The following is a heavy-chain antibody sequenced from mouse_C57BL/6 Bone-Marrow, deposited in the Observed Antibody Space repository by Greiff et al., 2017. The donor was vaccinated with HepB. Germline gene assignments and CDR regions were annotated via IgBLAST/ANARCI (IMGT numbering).Heavy chain of an antibody. V-gene: IGHV1-69*01. CDR2: IDPSDSYT. D-gene: IGHD2-12*01. CDR1: GYTFTSYW. J-gene: IGHJ4*01. Sequence: QVQLQQPGAELVMPGASVKLSCKASGYTFTSYWMHWVKQRPGQGLEWVGEIDPSDSYTNYNHKFKGKSTLTVDKSSSTSYMQLSSLTSEDSAVYYCARLRRGGGLYYYAMDYWGQGTSVTVSS. CDR3: ARLRRGGGLYYYAMDY.